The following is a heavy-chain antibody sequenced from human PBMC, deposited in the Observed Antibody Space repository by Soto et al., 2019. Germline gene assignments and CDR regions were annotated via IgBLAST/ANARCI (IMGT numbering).Heavy chain of an antibody. D-gene: IGHD1-26*01. V-gene: IGHV3-48*01. CDR3: ARSGYYYYMDV. J-gene: IGHJ6*03. CDR2: ISSSSSTI. CDR1: GFTFSSYS. Sequence: HPGGSLRLSCAASGFTFSSYSMNWVRQAPGKGLEWVSYISSSSSTIYYADPVKGRFTISRDNAKNSLYLQMNSLRAEDTAVYYCARSGYYYYMDVWGKGTTVTVSS.